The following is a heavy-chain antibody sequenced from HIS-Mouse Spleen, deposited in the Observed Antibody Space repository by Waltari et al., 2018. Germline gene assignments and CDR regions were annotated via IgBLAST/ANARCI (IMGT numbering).Heavy chain of an antibody. V-gene: IGHV4-39*01. CDR2: IYYSGCT. CDR3: ARHTHYDYGDAFDI. J-gene: IGHJ3*02. D-gene: IGHD3-16*01. CDR1: GGSISSSSYY. Sequence: QLQLQESGPGLVKPSETLSLTCTVSGGSISSSSYYWGWIRQPPGKGLEWIGSIYYSGCTYYNPSLKSRVTISVDTSKNQFSPKLSSVTAADTAVYYCARHTHYDYGDAFDIWGQGTMVTVSS.